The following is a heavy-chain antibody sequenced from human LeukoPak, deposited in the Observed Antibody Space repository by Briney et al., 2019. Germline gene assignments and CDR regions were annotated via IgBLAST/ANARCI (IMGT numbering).Heavy chain of an antibody. J-gene: IGHJ6*03. Sequence: SETLSLTCAVYGGSFSGYYWSWIRQPPGKGLEWIGEINHSGSTNYNPSLKSRVTISVDTSKNQFSLKLSSVAAADTAVYYCARGYSGYSYGYYYYYYMDVWGKGTTVTVSS. CDR2: INHSGST. CDR1: GGSFSGYY. D-gene: IGHD5-18*01. CDR3: ARGYSGYSYGYYYYYYMDV. V-gene: IGHV4-34*01.